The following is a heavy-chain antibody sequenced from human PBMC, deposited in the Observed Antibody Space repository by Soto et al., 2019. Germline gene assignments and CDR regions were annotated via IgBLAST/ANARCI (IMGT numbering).Heavy chain of an antibody. V-gene: IGHV4-39*01. D-gene: IGHD2-21*01. J-gene: IGHJ6*02. CDR1: GGSISSSSYY. Sequence: PSETLSLTCTVSGGSISSSSYYWGWIRQPPGKGLEWIGSIYYSGSTYYNPSLKSRVTISVDTSKNQFSLKLSSVTAADTAVYYCARRRRDWYGMDVWGQGTTVTVSS. CDR2: IYYSGST. CDR3: ARRRRDWYGMDV.